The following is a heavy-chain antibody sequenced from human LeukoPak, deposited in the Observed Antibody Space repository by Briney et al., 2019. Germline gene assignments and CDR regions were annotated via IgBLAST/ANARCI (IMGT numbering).Heavy chain of an antibody. CDR1: GGTSSSYA. Sequence: ASVKVSCKASGGTSSSYAISWVRQAPGQGLEWMGGIIPIFGTANYAQKFQGRVTITTDESTSTAYMELSSLRSEDTAVYYCARGYYDSSGYTTFDYWGQGTLVTVSS. CDR2: IIPIFGTA. CDR3: ARGYYDSSGYTTFDY. V-gene: IGHV1-69*05. J-gene: IGHJ4*02. D-gene: IGHD3-22*01.